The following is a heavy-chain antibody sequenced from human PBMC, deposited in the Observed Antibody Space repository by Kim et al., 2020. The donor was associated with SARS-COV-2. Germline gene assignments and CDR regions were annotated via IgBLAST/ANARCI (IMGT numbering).Heavy chain of an antibody. Sequence: GGSLRLSCAASGFTFSSYEMNWVRQAPGKGLEWVSYISSSGSTIYYADSVKGRFTISRDNAKNSLYLQMNSLRAEDTAVYYCARDQSVVGATVDYYYGMDVWGQGTTVTVSS. V-gene: IGHV3-48*03. CDR3: ARDQSVVGATVDYYYGMDV. CDR1: GFTFSSYE. D-gene: IGHD1-26*01. J-gene: IGHJ6*02. CDR2: ISSSGSTI.